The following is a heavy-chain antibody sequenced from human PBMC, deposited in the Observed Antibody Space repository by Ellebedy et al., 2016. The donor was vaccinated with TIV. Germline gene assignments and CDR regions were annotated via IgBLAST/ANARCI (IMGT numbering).Heavy chain of an antibody. CDR2: RSYSGST. CDR1: GAPISSYY. Sequence: GSLRLSCNVSGAPISSYYWSWIRQPPGKGLEWIGYRSYSGSTNYNPSLKSRVTISVDTSKSQFSLKLTSVTAADTAVYYCASRASGRSDLGRGLYFENWGQGTLVTVSS. V-gene: IGHV4-59*08. J-gene: IGHJ4*02. CDR3: ASRASGRSDLGRGLYFEN. D-gene: IGHD1-26*01.